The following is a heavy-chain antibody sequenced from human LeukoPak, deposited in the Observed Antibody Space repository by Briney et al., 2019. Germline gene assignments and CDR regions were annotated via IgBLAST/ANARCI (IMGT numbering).Heavy chain of an antibody. CDR3: ARDTYSSSWSYFDY. Sequence: SETLALTCAVYVGSFSGYYWSWIRQPPGKGLEWIGEINHSGSTNYNPSLKSRVTISVDTSKKQFSLKLSSVTAADTAVYYCARDTYSSSWSYFDYWGQGTLVTVSS. CDR2: INHSGST. D-gene: IGHD6-13*01. J-gene: IGHJ4*02. V-gene: IGHV4-34*01. CDR1: VGSFSGYY.